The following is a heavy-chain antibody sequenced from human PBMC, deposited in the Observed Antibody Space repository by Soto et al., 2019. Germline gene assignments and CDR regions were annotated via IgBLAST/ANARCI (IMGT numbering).Heavy chain of an antibody. CDR3: ARGGDYYDVSRGEFGIDV. CDR2: LLHDSSDE. CDR1: GFSFSTSA. D-gene: IGHD3-16*01. J-gene: IGHJ6*01. V-gene: IGHV3-33*05. Sequence: QVQLVESGGAVVQPGTSLRLSCAASGFSFSTSAMHWVRQAPGKGLEWVSFLLHDSSDEYYADSVKGRFTMSRDNSKNTLYLQMNRLRAEDTAVYYCARGGDYYDVSRGEFGIDVW.